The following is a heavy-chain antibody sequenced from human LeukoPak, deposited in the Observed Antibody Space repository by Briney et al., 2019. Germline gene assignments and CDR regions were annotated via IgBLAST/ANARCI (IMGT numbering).Heavy chain of an antibody. J-gene: IGHJ3*02. CDR2: INPNSGGT. CDR1: GYTFTSYG. D-gene: IGHD3-22*01. Sequence: GASVKVSCKASGYTFTSYGISWVRQAPGQGLEWMGWINPNSGGTNYAQKFQGRVTMTRDTSISTAYMELSRLRSDDTAVYYCASTRDNDSSGPDAFDIWGQGTMVTVSS. V-gene: IGHV1-2*02. CDR3: ASTRDNDSSGPDAFDI.